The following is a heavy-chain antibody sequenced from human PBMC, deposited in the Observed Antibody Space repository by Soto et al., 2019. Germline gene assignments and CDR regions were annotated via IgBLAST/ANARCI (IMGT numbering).Heavy chain of an antibody. CDR1: AFHFRNYV. CDR2: VSQSDYA. D-gene: IGHD3-22*01. J-gene: IGHJ4*02. V-gene: IGHV3-21*01. CDR3: AREDSIIMPAVSDF. Sequence: GGPLRLSCPVSAFHFRNYVINLVRQAPGKGLEWVSSVSQSDYASYSDSSKCRFTISRDKDKNSVSLQMTTLRAENTAVYYCAREDSIIMPAVSDFWGQGTLVTVSS.